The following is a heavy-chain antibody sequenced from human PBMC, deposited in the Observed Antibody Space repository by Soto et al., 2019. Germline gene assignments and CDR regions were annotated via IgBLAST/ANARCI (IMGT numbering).Heavy chain of an antibody. J-gene: IGHJ6*02. D-gene: IGHD2-2*01. CDR1: GGTFSNYT. CDR3: ARSSPYIVVRKPTGNQDYYGMDV. CDR2: IIPVFGTT. V-gene: IGHV1-69*01. Sequence: QVQLVQSGAEVKKPGSSVKVFCKASGGTFSNYTISWVRQAPGQGLGWMGGIIPVFGTTDYEQKFQGRVTITADGSTSTAYMKLSSLRSADTAMYYCARSSPYIVVRKPTGNQDYYGMDVWGQGTTVTVSS.